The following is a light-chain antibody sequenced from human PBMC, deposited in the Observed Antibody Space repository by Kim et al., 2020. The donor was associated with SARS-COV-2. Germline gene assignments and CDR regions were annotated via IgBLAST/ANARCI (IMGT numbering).Light chain of an antibody. J-gene: IGKJ2*03. CDR1: QSFSSTY. CDR2: GAS. V-gene: IGKV3-20*01. Sequence: SPGERSTLSYRASQSFSSTYLAWYQQKPGQAPRLLISGASRRATGIPDRFSGSGSGTDFTLTISGLEPEDFAVYYCQQYGSSPPYSFGQGTKLEI. CDR3: QQYGSSPPYS.